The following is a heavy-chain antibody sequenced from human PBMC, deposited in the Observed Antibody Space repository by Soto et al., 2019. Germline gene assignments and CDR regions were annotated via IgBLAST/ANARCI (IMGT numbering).Heavy chain of an antibody. Sequence: SVKVSCKASGGTFSSYAISWVQQAPGQGLEWMGGIIPIFGTANYAQKFQGRVTITADESTSTAYMELSSLRSEDTAVCYCARCTMVRGVNYYGMDVWGQGTTVTVSS. V-gene: IGHV1-69*13. D-gene: IGHD3-10*01. CDR3: ARCTMVRGVNYYGMDV. J-gene: IGHJ6*02. CDR2: IIPIFGTA. CDR1: GGTFSSYA.